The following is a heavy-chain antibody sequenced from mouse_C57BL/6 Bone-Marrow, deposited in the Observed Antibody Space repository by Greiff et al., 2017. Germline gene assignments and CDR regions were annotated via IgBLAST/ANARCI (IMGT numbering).Heavy chain of an antibody. V-gene: IGHV1-4*01. CDR2: INPSSGYT. Sequence: VQLQQSGAELARPGASVKMSCKASGYPFTSYTMHWVKQRPGQGLEWIGYINPSSGYTTYNQKFKDKATLTADKSSSTAYMQLSSLTSEDSAVYYGARENNWDYFDYWGQGTTLTVAS. CDR3: ARENNWDYFDY. D-gene: IGHD4-1*01. J-gene: IGHJ2*01. CDR1: GYPFTSYT.